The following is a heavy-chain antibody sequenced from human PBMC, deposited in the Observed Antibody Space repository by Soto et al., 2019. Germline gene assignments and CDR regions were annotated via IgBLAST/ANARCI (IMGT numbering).Heavy chain of an antibody. V-gene: IGHV3-7*05. D-gene: IGHD3-10*01. J-gene: IGHJ4*02. CDR2: IKEDGSER. CDR3: ASAGSEKDS. Sequence: EVQLVESGGGLVQPGGSLRLSCAASGFTFSNYWMSWVRQAPGKGLEWVANIKEDGSERNYVDSVKGRLTISRDNAKNSLDLQLNSLRAEDTAVYYCASAGSEKDSGGQGTLFTVSS. CDR1: GFTFSNYW.